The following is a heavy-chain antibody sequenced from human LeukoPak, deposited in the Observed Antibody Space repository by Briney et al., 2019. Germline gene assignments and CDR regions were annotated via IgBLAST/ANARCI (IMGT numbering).Heavy chain of an antibody. CDR3: AKDGGYCSSTSCYTRVGDY. D-gene: IGHD2-2*02. J-gene: IGHJ4*02. V-gene: IGHV3-30*02. CDR1: GFTFSSYG. CDR2: IGYDGSNK. Sequence: PGGSLRLSCAASGFTFSSYGMHWVRQAPGKGLEWVAFIGYDGSNKYYADSVKGRFTISRDNSKNTLYLQMNSLRAEDTAVYYCAKDGGYCSSTSCYTRVGDYWGQGTLVTVSS.